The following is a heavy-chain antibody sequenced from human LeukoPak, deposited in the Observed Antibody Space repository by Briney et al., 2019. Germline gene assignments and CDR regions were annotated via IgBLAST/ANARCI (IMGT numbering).Heavy chain of an antibody. Sequence: GGSLRLSCTVSGFTFGDYAMSWIRQAPGKGLEWVGFIRSKAYGETADYAASVKGRFTISRDDSKAIAYLQMNSLTTECTAVYHCTSARGAYNLSDYWGQGTLVTVSS. CDR2: IRSKAYGETA. D-gene: IGHD1-1*01. J-gene: IGHJ4*02. CDR1: GFTFGDYA. V-gene: IGHV3-49*03. CDR3: TSARGAYNLSDY.